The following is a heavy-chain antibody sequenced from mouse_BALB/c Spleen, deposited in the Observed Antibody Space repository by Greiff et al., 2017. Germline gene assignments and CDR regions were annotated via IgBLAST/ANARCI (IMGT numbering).Heavy chain of an antibody. J-gene: IGHJ2*01. CDR3: ARLNYRYFFDY. CDR2: INPSTGYT. CDR1: GYTFTSYW. D-gene: IGHD2-14*01. V-gene: IGHV1-7*01. Sequence: VQLQQSGAELAKPGASVKMSCKASGYTFTSYWMHWVKQRPGQGLEWIGYINPSTGYTEYNQKFKDKATLTADKSSSTAYMQLSSLTSEDSAVYYCARLNYRYFFDYWGQGTTLTVSS.